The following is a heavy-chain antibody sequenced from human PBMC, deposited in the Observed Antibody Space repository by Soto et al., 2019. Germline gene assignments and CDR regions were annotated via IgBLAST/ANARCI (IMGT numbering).Heavy chain of an antibody. J-gene: IGHJ5*02. Sequence: PSETLSLTCSVCGGSVSSRNYWWTWIRQSPGKGLEWIGFIYYSGSSRSNPSLKSRVSMSIDTSKNQFSLKMSSVTAADTAVYYCARDQRDDSSWGAKGSFDPLGPLTLVTVCS. V-gene: IGHV4-61*01. CDR3: ARDQRDDSSWGAKGSFDP. D-gene: IGHD3-16*01. CDR1: GGSVSSRNYW. CDR2: IYYSGSS.